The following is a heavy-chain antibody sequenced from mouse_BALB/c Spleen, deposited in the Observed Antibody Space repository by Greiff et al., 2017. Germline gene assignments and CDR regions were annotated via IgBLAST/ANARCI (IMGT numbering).Heavy chain of an antibody. CDR3: ARSPTDSYAMDY. V-gene: IGHV5-9*03. D-gene: IGHD1-1*01. Sequence: DVKLVESGGGLVKPGGSLKLSCAASGFTFSSYTMSWVRQTPEKRLEWVATISSGGGNTYYPDSVKGRFTISRDNAKNNLYLQMSSLRSEDTALYYCARSPTDSYAMDYWGQGTSVTVSS. CDR2: ISSGGGNT. CDR1: GFTFSSYT. J-gene: IGHJ4*01.